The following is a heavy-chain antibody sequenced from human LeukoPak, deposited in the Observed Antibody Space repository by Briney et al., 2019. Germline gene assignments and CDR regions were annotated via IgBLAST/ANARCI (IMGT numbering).Heavy chain of an antibody. CDR3: ASIRVAGTYYYYYMDV. D-gene: IGHD6-19*01. V-gene: IGHV4-34*01. CDR2: INNSGST. J-gene: IGHJ6*03. CDR1: GGSFSGYY. Sequence: SETLSLTCAVYGGSFSGYYWSWLREPPGKGVEWIGEINNSGSTNYNPSLKSRVNISVDTSKNQFSLKLSSVTAADTAVYYCASIRVAGTYYYYYMDVWGKGTTVTVSS.